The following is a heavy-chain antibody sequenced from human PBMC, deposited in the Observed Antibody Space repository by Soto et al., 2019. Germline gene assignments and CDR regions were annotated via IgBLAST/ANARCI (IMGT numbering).Heavy chain of an antibody. Sequence: ASVKVSCKTSGYTFTGYYLHWMRQAPGKGLEWMGWINAYNGGTDLAQKFQGRVTMTTDTSTSTAYMELRSLKPDDTAVYYCARGVGWEPLDYWGQGTLVTVSS. V-gene: IGHV1-2*02. CDR2: INAYNGGT. J-gene: IGHJ4*02. CDR1: GYTFTGYY. CDR3: ARGVGWEPLDY. D-gene: IGHD1-26*01.